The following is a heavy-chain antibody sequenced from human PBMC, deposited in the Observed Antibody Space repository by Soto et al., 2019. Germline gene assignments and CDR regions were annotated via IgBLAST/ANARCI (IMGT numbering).Heavy chain of an antibody. Sequence: VQVVQSRAEVKKPGASVQVSCKTSGYTFTDYDINWVRQATGQGLEWMGWVSPGNGNAGYAPQFQGRVTMTSDTSISTVYMELSSLTSEDTAVYFCEVTTGYWGQGTKVTVSS. CDR2: VSPGNGNA. CDR1: GYTFTDYD. V-gene: IGHV1-8*01. D-gene: IGHD2-21*02. CDR3: EVTTGY. J-gene: IGHJ4*02.